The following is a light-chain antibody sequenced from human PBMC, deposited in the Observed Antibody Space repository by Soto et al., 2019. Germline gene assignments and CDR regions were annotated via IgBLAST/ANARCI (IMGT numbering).Light chain of an antibody. CDR3: QHYNSYSEA. CDR2: AAS. V-gene: IGKV1-39*01. J-gene: IGKJ1*01. Sequence: DIQMTQSPSTLSASVGDRVTITCQASQDISNYLNWYQQKPGKAPKLLIYAASYLQSGVPSRFSGSGSGTDFTLTISSLQPEDFATYYCQHYNSYSEAFGQGTKVDIK. CDR1: QDISNY.